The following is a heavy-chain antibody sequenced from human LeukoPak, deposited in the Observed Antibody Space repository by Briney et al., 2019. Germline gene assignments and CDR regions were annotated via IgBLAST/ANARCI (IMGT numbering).Heavy chain of an antibody. D-gene: IGHD6-13*01. Sequence: SETLSLTCAVYGGSFSGYYWSWIRQPPGKGLEWIGEINHSGSTNYNPSLKSRVTISVDTSKNQFSLKLSSVTAADTAVYYCARIPGTYSSSWYSGYWGQGTLVTVSS. CDR1: GGSFSGYY. CDR2: INHSGST. CDR3: ARIPGTYSSSWYSGY. V-gene: IGHV4-34*01. J-gene: IGHJ4*02.